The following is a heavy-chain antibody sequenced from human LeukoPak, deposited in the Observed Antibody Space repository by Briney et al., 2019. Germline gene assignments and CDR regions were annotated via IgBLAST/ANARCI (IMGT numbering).Heavy chain of an antibody. V-gene: IGHV3-23*01. CDR1: GFTFSSYA. CDR3: AKAQSCIAAAGTGFDY. D-gene: IGHD6-13*01. J-gene: IGHJ4*02. CDR2: ISGSGGST. Sequence: GGSLRLSCAASGFTFSSYAMSWVRQAPGKGLEWVSAISGSGGSTYYADSVKGRFTISRDNSKNTLYLQMNSLRAEDTAVYYCAKAQSCIAAAGTGFDYWGQGTLVTVSS.